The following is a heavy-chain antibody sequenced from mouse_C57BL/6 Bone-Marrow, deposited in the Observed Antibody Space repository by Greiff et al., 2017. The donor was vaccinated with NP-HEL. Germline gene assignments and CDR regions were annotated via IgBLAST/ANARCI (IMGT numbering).Heavy chain of an antibody. J-gene: IGHJ3*01. CDR2: IYPRSGNT. CDR1: GYTFTSYG. Sequence: VKLMESGAELARPGASVKLSCKASGYTFTSYGISWVKQRTGQGLEWIGEIYPRSGNTYYNEKFKGKATLTADKSSSTAYMELRSLTSEDSAVYFCAREGEIYYYGTWFAYWGQGTLVTVSA. V-gene: IGHV1-81*01. CDR3: AREGEIYYYGTWFAY. D-gene: IGHD1-1*01.